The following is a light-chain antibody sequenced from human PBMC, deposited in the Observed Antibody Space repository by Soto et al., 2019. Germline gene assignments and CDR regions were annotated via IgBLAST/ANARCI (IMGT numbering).Light chain of an antibody. CDR2: DAS. J-gene: IGKJ4*01. V-gene: IGKV3-15*01. Sequence: EFVLTQSPGTLSLSPGERATLSCRAIQTVRNNYLAWYQQKPGQAPRLLIYDASSRATGFPARFSGSGSGTEFNLTISSLQSEDFGVYYCQQYNNWPRATFGGGTKVDI. CDR1: QTVRNN. CDR3: QQYNNWPRAT.